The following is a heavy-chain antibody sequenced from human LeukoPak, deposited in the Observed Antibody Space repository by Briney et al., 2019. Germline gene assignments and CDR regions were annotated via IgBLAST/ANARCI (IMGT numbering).Heavy chain of an antibody. CDR3: ARGRYYYGSGMGFDY. Sequence: SETLSLTCTVSGGSISSYYWSWIRQPAGKGLEWIGRIYTSGSTNYNPSLKSRVTMSVDTSKNQFSLKLSSVTAADTAVYYCARGRYYYGSGMGFDYWGQGTLVTVSS. CDR2: IYTSGST. D-gene: IGHD3-10*01. J-gene: IGHJ4*02. V-gene: IGHV4-4*07. CDR1: GGSISSYY.